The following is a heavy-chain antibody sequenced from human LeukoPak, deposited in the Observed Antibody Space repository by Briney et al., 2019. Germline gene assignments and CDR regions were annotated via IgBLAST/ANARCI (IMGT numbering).Heavy chain of an antibody. Sequence: PSGTLSLTCTVSGGSIRRTNYSWGWIRQPPGKTLEWIGTIYHSGSTTYTPSLKSRVTISLDTSKNQFSLRLTSVTAADTAVYYCARRAEAITMMRGFDYWGQGALVTVSS. CDR1: GGSIRRTNYS. V-gene: IGHV4-39*01. CDR3: ARRAEAITMMRGFDY. J-gene: IGHJ4*02. D-gene: IGHD3-22*01. CDR2: IYHSGST.